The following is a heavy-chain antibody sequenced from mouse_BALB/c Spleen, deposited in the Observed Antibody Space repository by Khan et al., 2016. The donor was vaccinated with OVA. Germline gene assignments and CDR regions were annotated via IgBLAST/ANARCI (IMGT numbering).Heavy chain of an antibody. CDR3: ERKDYYDYDPFPY. CDR1: GYSITSEYA. CDR2: INYSGNT. V-gene: IGHV3-2*02. D-gene: IGHD2-4*01. Sequence: VQLKESGPGLVKPSQSLSLTCTVTGYSITSEYAWNWIRQFPGNKLEWMGYINYSGNTRFNPSLKSRTSITRDTSKNQFFLQLNSVTTEDTATYYCERKDYYDYDPFPYWGQRTLVTVSA. J-gene: IGHJ3*01.